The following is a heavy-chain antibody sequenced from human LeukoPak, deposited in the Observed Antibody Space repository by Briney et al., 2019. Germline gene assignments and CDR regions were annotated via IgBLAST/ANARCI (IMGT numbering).Heavy chain of an antibody. V-gene: IGHV4-59*01. CDR3: ARDEDGFDP. Sequence: KPSETLSLTCTVSGGSISSYYWSWIRQPPGKGLEWNGYIYYSGSTNYNPSLKSRVTISVDTSKNQFSLKLSSVTAADTAVYYCARDEDGFDPWGQGTLVTVSS. CDR2: IYYSGST. J-gene: IGHJ5*02. CDR1: GGSISSYY.